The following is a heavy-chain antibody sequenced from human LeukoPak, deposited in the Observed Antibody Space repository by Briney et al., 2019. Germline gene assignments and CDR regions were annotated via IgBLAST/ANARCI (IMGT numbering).Heavy chain of an antibody. Sequence: GGSLRLSCAASGFTFSSYSMNWVRQAPGKGLEWVSYISSSSGTIYYADSVKSRFTISRDNAKNSLYLQMNSLRDEDTAVYYCASDNYYDSNTVDYWGQGTLVTVSS. J-gene: IGHJ4*02. CDR1: GFTFSSYS. CDR3: ASDNYYDSNTVDY. CDR2: ISSSSGTI. V-gene: IGHV3-48*02. D-gene: IGHD3-22*01.